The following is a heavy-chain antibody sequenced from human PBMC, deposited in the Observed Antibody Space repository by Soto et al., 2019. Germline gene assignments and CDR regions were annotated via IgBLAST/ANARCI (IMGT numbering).Heavy chain of an antibody. V-gene: IGHV3-74*01. J-gene: IGHJ4*02. CDR1: GFTFSNHR. CDR2: IESDGSRT. CDR3: ARDTNGLSY. Sequence: GGSLRLSCAASGFTFSNHRMHWVRQVPGKGLVWVSCIESDGSRTTYADSVKGRFTISRDNAKNTVYLQMNSLRVDDTAVYYCARDTNGLSYWGQGTLVTVSS. D-gene: IGHD2-8*01.